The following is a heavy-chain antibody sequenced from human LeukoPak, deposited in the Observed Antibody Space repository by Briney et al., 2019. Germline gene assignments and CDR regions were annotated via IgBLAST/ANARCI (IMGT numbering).Heavy chain of an antibody. CDR1: GFTFSSYA. CDR3: ARDFWWLPDY. CDR2: ISGGGSST. D-gene: IGHD3-3*01. J-gene: IGHJ4*02. Sequence: GGSLRLSCAGSGFTFSSYAMSWVRQAPGKGLEWVSAISGGGSSTYYADSVKGRFTISRDNSKNMLYLQLNSLTTEDTALYYCARDFWWLPDYWGQGTLVTVSS. V-gene: IGHV3-23*01.